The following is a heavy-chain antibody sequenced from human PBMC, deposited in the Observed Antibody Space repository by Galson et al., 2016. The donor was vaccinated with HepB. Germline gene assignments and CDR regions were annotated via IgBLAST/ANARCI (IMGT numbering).Heavy chain of an antibody. V-gene: IGHV3-66*01. CDR2: IYSGGNT. J-gene: IGHJ4*02. Sequence: SLRLSCAASGVTVGNNYMNWVRQAPGKGLEWVSLIYSGGNTQYADSVRGRFTISRDSSKNTLYLQMNSLRAEDTAVYYCARNPPVGGAWGQGTLVTVSS. CDR1: GVTVGNNY. CDR3: ARNPPVGGA. D-gene: IGHD4/OR15-4a*01.